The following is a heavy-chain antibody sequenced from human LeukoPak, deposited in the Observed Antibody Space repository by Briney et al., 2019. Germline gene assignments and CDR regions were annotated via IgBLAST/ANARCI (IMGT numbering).Heavy chain of an antibody. CDR1: AGSVVRGSYD. J-gene: IGHJ4*02. Sequence: SQTLSLTWTVAAGSVVRGSYDWSWIRQPAGRGLEWIGRIDTRGRTNYNPSIKSRVTISVDTSKKQVSLKLRSVTAADTAVYYCARDYDYVWGSYRYTGALDYWGQGTLVTVSS. CDR2: IDTRGRT. V-gene: IGHV4-61*02. CDR3: ARDYDYVWGSYRYTGALDY. D-gene: IGHD3-16*02.